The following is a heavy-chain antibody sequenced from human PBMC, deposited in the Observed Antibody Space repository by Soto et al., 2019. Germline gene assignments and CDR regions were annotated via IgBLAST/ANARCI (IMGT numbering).Heavy chain of an antibody. V-gene: IGHV1-18*01. D-gene: IGHD6-25*01. CDR3: ARDDSSANYYYGMDV. CDR1: GYTFTSYG. J-gene: IGHJ6*02. Sequence: QVQLVQSGAEVKKPGASVKVSCKASGYTFTSYGISWVRQAPGQGLEWMGWISAYNGNTNYAQKLQGRVTTTTDTSTSTAYMELRSLRADDTAVYYCARDDSSANYYYGMDVWGQGTTVTVSS. CDR2: ISAYNGNT.